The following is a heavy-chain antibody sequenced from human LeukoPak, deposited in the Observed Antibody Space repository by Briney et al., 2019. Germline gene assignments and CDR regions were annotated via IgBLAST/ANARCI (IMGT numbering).Heavy chain of an antibody. CDR3: AREANGDTYSLDY. Sequence: GRSLRLSGAASGFTFSSYAMHWVRQALGKGREWVAVISYDGSNKYYADSVKGRFTISRDNSKNTLYLQMNSLRAEDTAVYYCAREANGDTYSLDYWGQGTLVTVSS. V-gene: IGHV3-30*04. CDR2: ISYDGSNK. J-gene: IGHJ4*02. D-gene: IGHD4-17*01. CDR1: GFTFSSYA.